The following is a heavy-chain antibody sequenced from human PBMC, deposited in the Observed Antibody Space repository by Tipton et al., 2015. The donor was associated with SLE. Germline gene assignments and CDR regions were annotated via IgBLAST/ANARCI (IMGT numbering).Heavy chain of an antibody. CDR2: IYYSGST. J-gene: IGHJ2*01. V-gene: IGHV4-59*01. D-gene: IGHD6-13*01. Sequence: TLSLTCTVSGGSISSYHWSWIRQPPGKGLEWIGYIYYSGSTNYNPSLKSRVTISVDTSKNQFSLKLSSVTAADTAVYYCAREGQQLVYFDLWGRGALVTVSS. CDR3: AREGQQLVYFDL. CDR1: GGSISSYH.